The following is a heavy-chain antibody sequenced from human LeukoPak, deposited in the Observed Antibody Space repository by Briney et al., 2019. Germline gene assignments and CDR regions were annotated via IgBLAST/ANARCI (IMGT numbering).Heavy chain of an antibody. CDR1: GFTVNNNY. J-gene: IGHJ6*04. V-gene: IGHV3-53*01. D-gene: IGHD2-21*02. CDR3: ARVEGDYYYYYHMDV. Sequence: GGSLRLSCAASGFTVNNNYMIWVRQAPGKGLEWVSLIYSGGTTYYADSVKGRFTISRDNSKNTLYLQMNSLRAEDTAVYYCARVEGDYYYYYHMDVWGKGTTVTVPS. CDR2: IYSGGTT.